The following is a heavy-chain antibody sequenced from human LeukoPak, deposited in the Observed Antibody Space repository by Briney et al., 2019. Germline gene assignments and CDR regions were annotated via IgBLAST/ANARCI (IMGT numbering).Heavy chain of an antibody. D-gene: IGHD2-15*01. CDR2: ISGTGGST. CDR1: GFTFSSYA. J-gene: IGHJ6*03. CDR3: AKSAIVDTFSYFYMDV. Sequence: GGSLRLSCAASGFTFSSYAMSWVCQAPGKGLEWVSTISGTGGSTYYADSVKGRFTISGDNSKNTLYLQMNSLRAEDTAVYYCAKSAIVDTFSYFYMDVWGKGTTVTVSS. V-gene: IGHV3-23*01.